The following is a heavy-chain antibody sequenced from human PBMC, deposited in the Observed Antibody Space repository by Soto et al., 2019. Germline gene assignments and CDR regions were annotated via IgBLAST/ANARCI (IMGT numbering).Heavy chain of an antibody. CDR2: IYHSAST. V-gene: IGHV4-30-2*01. Sequence: QLQLQESGSGLVKPSQTLSLTCAVSGGSISSGGYSWSWIRQPPGQGLEWIGYIYHSASTYYNPSLNPRVTVSVHRSKIQFSLKLNSGAAAYTAVYYCARGNVVPLDYWGQGTLVTVSS. J-gene: IGHJ4*02. D-gene: IGHD2-21*01. CDR3: ARGNVVPLDY. CDR1: GGSISSGGYS.